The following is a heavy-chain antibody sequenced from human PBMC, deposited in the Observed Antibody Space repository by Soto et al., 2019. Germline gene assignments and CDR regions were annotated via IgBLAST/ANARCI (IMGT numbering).Heavy chain of an antibody. CDR3: ARDPVGATHFDY. D-gene: IGHD1-26*01. CDR1: SISTYY. Sequence: SETLSLTFTVGSISTYYCNWIRQPPGKGLEWIGYIYYMGRTNCNSSLKSRVTMSIDTSKNQFSLKLSSVTAADTAIYYCARDPVGATHFDYWGQGAPVTVSS. CDR2: IYYMGRT. V-gene: IGHV4-59*01. J-gene: IGHJ4*02.